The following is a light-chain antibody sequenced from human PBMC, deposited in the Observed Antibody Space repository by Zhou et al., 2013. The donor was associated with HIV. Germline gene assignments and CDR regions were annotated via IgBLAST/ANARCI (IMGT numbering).Light chain of an antibody. J-gene: IGKJ2*01. Sequence: VVLAQSPLSLPVTLGQPASISCKSEESLLYSDGNTYLNWFQQRPGQSPRRLIYKVSERDPGVPDRFNASGSASEFTLTITRVEADDVAKYYCMQGTHWPPTFGQGTKVDIK. CDR2: KVS. V-gene: IGKV2-30*01. CDR3: MQGTHWPPT. CDR1: ESLLYSDGNTY.